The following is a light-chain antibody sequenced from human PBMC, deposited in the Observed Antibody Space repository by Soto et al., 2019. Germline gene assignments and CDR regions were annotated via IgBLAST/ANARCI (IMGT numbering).Light chain of an antibody. Sequence: DIQMTQSPSTLSASVGDRVTITCRASQTINSWLAWYQQKPGKAPQLLIYDASILESGVPSRFSGSGSGTEFTLTISSLQPDDFATYFCQQYSIYWTFCQGTKVEIK. CDR2: DAS. V-gene: IGKV1-5*01. CDR1: QTINSW. CDR3: QQYSIYWT. J-gene: IGKJ1*01.